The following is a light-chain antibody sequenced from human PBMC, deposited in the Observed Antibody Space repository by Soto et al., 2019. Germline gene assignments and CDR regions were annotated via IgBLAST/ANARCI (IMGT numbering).Light chain of an antibody. V-gene: IGKV3-20*01. CDR3: QQYITSPWT. CDR2: GAS. J-gene: IGKJ1*01. CDR1: QSVSSNY. Sequence: ESVLTQSPGTLSLSPGERATLSCRASQSVSSNYLAWSQQKPGQAPRLLIYGASTRATGIPDRFSGSGSGTDFTLTISRLEPEDSAVYYCQQYITSPWTFGQGTKVDIK.